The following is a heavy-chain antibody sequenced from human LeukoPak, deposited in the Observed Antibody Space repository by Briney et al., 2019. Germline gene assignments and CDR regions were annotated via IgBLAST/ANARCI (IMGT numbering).Heavy chain of an antibody. CDR1: GYTFTDYY. CDR2: INPNSGGT. Sequence: ASVKVSCKASGYTFTDYYIYWVRQAPGQGLEWMGWINPNSGGTNYPQRFQGRVTMTRDTSITTAYMELISLTADDTAVYYCATRSSGTNYYYYYGMDVWGQGTTVTVSS. J-gene: IGHJ6*02. V-gene: IGHV1-2*02. D-gene: IGHD6-19*01. CDR3: ATRSSGTNYYYYYGMDV.